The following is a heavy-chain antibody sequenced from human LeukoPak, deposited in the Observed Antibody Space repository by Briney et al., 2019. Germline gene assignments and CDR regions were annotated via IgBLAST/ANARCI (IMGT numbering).Heavy chain of an antibody. CDR2: MNPNSGNT. CDR1: GYTFTSYD. Sequence: ASVNVSCKASGYTFTSYDINWVRPATGQGLEWMGWMNPNSGNTDYAQKFQGRVTMTRNTSISTAYMELSSLRSEDTAVYYRARELSTTLTTYCFDPWGQGTLVTVSS. D-gene: IGHD4-17*01. CDR3: ARELSTTLTTYCFDP. J-gene: IGHJ5*02. V-gene: IGHV1-8*01.